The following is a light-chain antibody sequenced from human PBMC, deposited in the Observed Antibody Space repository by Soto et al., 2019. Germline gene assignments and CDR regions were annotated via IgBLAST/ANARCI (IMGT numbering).Light chain of an antibody. J-gene: IGKJ1*01. CDR2: DAS. CDR3: QHHSNCPLA. Sequence: EIVFTQSPSTLSLSPGERATLSCRASYSISSYLAWYQQKPGQAPRLLIYDASNRATGIPARFSGSGSGTDFTLTSSSLQPDYFAVYYWQHHSNCPLAFGQGTRVDIK. V-gene: IGKV3-11*01. CDR1: YSISSY.